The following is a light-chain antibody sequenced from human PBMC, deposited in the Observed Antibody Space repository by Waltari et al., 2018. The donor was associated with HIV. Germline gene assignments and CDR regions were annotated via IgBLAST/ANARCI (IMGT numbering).Light chain of an antibody. CDR1: SSDVGGYNY. Sequence: QSALTQPPSASGSPGQSVTISCTGTSSDVGGYNYVSWYQQHPGKAPKLLIYEVSKRPSGVPDRFFGSKSGNTASLTVSGLQAEDEADYYCSSYAGSNWVFGGGTKLTVL. CDR2: EVS. CDR3: SSYAGSNWV. J-gene: IGLJ3*02. V-gene: IGLV2-8*01.